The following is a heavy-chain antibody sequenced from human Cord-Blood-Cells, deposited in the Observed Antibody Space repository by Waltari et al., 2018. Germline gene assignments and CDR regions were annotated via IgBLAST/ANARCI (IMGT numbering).Heavy chain of an antibody. D-gene: IGHD6-13*01. CDR1: GGSFSGYY. CDR3: ARHAWDSSTFFDY. Sequence: QVQLQQWGAGLLKPSEILSLTCAVYGGSFSGYYWSWIRQPPGKGLEWIGEINHSGSTNYNPSLKSRVTISVDTSKNQFSLKLSSVTAADTAVYYCARHAWDSSTFFDYWGQGTLVTVSS. J-gene: IGHJ4*02. CDR2: INHSGST. V-gene: IGHV4-34*01.